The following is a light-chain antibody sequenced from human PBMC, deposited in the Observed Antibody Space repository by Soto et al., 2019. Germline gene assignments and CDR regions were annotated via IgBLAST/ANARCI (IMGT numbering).Light chain of an antibody. CDR2: AAS. Sequence: DNPLTPSPSSLSASVGDRVTITCRARHSINDWLAWYQQKPGKAPKLLIYAASSLQSGVPSRFSGSGSGTDFTLTISSLQPEDFATYYCQQSYSTPRRTFGQGTKVDI. CDR1: HSINDW. CDR3: QQSYSTPRRT. V-gene: IGKV1-39*01. J-gene: IGKJ1*01.